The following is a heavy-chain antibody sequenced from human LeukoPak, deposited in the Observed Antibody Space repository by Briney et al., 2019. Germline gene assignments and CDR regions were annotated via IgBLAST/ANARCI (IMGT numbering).Heavy chain of an antibody. V-gene: IGHV3-48*04. D-gene: IGHD2-2*02. CDR3: AREYCSSASCFTFDYYYYYMDV. Sequence: GGSLRLSCAASGFTFSTYSMNWVRQAPGKGLEWISYISSNSDAIYYADSVKGRFTISRDNAKNSLYLQVTSLRAEDTAVYYCAREYCSSASCFTFDYYYYYMDVWGKGTTVTVSS. CDR1: GFTFSTYS. J-gene: IGHJ6*03. CDR2: ISSNSDAI.